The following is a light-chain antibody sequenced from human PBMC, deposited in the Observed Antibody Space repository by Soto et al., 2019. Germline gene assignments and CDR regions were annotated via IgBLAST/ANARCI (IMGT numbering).Light chain of an antibody. CDR2: GVS. Sequence: EVVLTQSPGTLSLSPGERVTLSCRASQSVSSTYLAWYQQKPGQAPRLLIYGVSSRATGIPDRFSGSGSGTDFTLTISSLQSEDFAVYYCQQYNNWPWTFGQGTKVDI. CDR3: QQYNNWPWT. CDR1: QSVSSTY. J-gene: IGKJ1*01. V-gene: IGKV3-20*01.